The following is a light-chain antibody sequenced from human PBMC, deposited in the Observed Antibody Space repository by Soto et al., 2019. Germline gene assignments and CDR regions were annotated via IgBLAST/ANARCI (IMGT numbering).Light chain of an antibody. V-gene: IGKV1-5*03. CDR1: QSISSM. Sequence: DIQMTQSPSTLSASVGDRVTITCRASQSISSMLAWYQQKPGKAPKLLIYKASGLESGVSSRFSGSGSGTEFTLTISSLQPDDFATYYCQQYNDYWTFGQGTKVEIK. CDR2: KAS. CDR3: QQYNDYWT. J-gene: IGKJ1*01.